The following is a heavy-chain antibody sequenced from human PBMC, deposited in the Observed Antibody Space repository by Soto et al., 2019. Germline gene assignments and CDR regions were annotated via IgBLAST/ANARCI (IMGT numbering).Heavy chain of an antibody. V-gene: IGHV1-46*01. Sequence: ASVKVSCKASGYTFTSYYMHWVRQAPGQGLEWMGIINPSGGSTSYAQKFQGRVTMTRDTSTSTAYMELSSLRSEDTAVYYCARAVLLFGYCSGGSCYSAFDIWGQGTMVTVSS. D-gene: IGHD2-15*01. CDR2: INPSGGST. CDR1: GYTFTSYY. J-gene: IGHJ3*02. CDR3: ARAVLLFGYCSGGSCYSAFDI.